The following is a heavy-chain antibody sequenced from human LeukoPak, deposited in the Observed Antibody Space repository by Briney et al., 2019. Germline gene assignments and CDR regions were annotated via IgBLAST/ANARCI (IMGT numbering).Heavy chain of an antibody. CDR1: GFTFGSYG. CDR3: AIMHGYYDGSGYWVQ. CDR2: ITPNADRT. D-gene: IGHD3-22*01. V-gene: IGHV3-23*01. Sequence: QPGGSLRLSSAASGFTFGSYGMSWVRQAPGKGLEWVSFITPNADRTSYADSVEGRFTISRDNSRNTLYMQMNSLRDEDTAVYYCAIMHGYYDGSGYWVQWGQGTLVTVSS. J-gene: IGHJ1*01.